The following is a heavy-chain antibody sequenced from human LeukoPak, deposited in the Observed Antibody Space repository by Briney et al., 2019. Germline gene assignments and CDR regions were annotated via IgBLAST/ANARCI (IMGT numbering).Heavy chain of an antibody. Sequence: GGSLRLSCAASGFTVSTNYVSWVRQAPGKGLEWVSAISGSGGSTYYADSVKGRFTISRDNSKNTLYLQMNSLRAEDTAVYYCAKDHHGGAAASDYWGQGTLVTVSS. D-gene: IGHD6-13*01. J-gene: IGHJ4*02. CDR1: GFTVSTNY. V-gene: IGHV3-23*01. CDR2: ISGSGGST. CDR3: AKDHHGGAAASDY.